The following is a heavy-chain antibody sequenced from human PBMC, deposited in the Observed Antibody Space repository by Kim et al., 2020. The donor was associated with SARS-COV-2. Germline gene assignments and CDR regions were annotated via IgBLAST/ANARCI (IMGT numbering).Heavy chain of an antibody. J-gene: IGHJ4*01. CDR1: GFTFSSYG. Sequence: GGSLRLSCSASGFTFSSYGMHWVRQAPGKGLEWVAVISYDGSNKFYADSETGRFTISRDNSKTTLNLQMHSLRAEDTALYYCAKAPQINWNLPDFDSWG. CDR3: AKAPQINWNLPDFDS. CDR2: ISYDGSNK. V-gene: IGHV3-30*18. D-gene: IGHD1-1*01.